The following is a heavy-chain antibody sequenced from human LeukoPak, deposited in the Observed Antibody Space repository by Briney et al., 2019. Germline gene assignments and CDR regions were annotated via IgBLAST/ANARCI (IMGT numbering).Heavy chain of an antibody. CDR1: GFTFSSYT. V-gene: IGHV3-23*01. CDR2: ITTSDGNT. Sequence: GGSLRLSCAASGFTFSSYTMSWVRQAPGKGLEWVSTITTSDGNTYYADSVKGRFSVSRDNSKNTLFLQMNSLRAEDTAVYYCAKDGGLWVSAHWGDSWGRGTLVTVSS. D-gene: IGHD7-27*01. CDR3: AKDGGLWVSAHWGDS. J-gene: IGHJ4*02.